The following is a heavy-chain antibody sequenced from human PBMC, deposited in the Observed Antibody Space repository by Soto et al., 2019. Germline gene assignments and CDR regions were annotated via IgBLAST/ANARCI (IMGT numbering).Heavy chain of an antibody. V-gene: IGHV4-39*01. CDR2: IYYSGST. D-gene: IGHD6-6*01. J-gene: IGHJ4*02. CDR3: ARLGAARYLGIDY. CDR1: GGSISSSSYY. Sequence: SETLSLTCTVSGGSISSSSYYWGWIRQPPGKGLEWIGSIYYSGSTYYNPSLKSRVTISVDTSKNQFSLKLSSVTAADTAVYYCARLGAARYLGIDYWGQGTLVTVSS.